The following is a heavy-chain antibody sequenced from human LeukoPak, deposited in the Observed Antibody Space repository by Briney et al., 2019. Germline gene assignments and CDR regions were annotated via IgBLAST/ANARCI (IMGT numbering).Heavy chain of an antibody. J-gene: IGHJ4*02. CDR3: AKSRRDIVVVPAAIF. Sequence: PGGSLRLSCAASGFTFSSYVMSWVRQAPGKGLEWASAISGSGGSTYYADSVKGRFTISRDNSKNTLYLQMNSLRAEDTAVYYCAKSRRDIVVVPAAIFRGQGTLVTVSS. CDR2: ISGSGGST. V-gene: IGHV3-23*01. D-gene: IGHD2-2*01. CDR1: GFTFSSYV.